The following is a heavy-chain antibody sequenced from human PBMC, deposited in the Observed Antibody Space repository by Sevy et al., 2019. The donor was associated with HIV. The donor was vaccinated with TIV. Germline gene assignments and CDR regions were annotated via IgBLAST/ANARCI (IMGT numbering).Heavy chain of an antibody. Sequence: GGSLRLSCAASGFTFSNHWMTWVRLAPGKGLEWVANIKQDGSDKYYVDSVRGRFTISRDNANNSLYLHMNSLRVEDTAVYYCARGSAVAGNGGILDFWGQGTLVTVSS. J-gene: IGHJ4*02. CDR2: IKQDGSDK. CDR3: ARGSAVAGNGGILDF. V-gene: IGHV3-7*01. D-gene: IGHD6-19*01. CDR1: GFTFSNHW.